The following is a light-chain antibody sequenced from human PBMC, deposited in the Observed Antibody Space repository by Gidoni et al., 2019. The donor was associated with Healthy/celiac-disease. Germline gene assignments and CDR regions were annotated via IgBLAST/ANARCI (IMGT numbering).Light chain of an antibody. CDR2: KDS. V-gene: IGLV3-25*03. Sequence: SYELTQPTSVSVSPGQTARITCSGDALPKQYAYWYQQKPGQAPVLVIYKDSERPSGIPARFSGSSSGTTVTFTISGVQAEDEADYYCQSADSSGTHVVFGGGTKLTVL. CDR3: QSADSSGTHVV. J-gene: IGLJ2*01. CDR1: ALPKQY.